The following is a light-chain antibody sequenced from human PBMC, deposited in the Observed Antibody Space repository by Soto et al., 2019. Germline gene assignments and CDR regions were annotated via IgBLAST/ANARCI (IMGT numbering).Light chain of an antibody. CDR2: DGG. Sequence: QSVLTQPPSASGSPGQSVTISCTGTKNDIGVYDFVSWYQHHPGKAPRLIIYDGGDRPSGIPARFSGSNSGNTATLTISRVEAGDEADYYCQVWDRTSDHSYVFGTGTKVTVL. CDR1: KNDIGVYDF. V-gene: IGLV2-8*01. J-gene: IGLJ1*01. CDR3: QVWDRTSDHSYV.